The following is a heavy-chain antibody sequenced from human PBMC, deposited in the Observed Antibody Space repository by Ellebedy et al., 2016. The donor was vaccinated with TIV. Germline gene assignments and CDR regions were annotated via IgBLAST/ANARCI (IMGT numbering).Heavy chain of an antibody. CDR2: IKQDGSEK. D-gene: IGHD6-19*01. Sequence: GGSLRLSCTASGFTFSNYWMTWVRQAPGKGLEWVANIKQDGSEKYYVDSVKGRFSISRDNAKNSLYVQMNSLREEDTAVYYCVRDQWLGRAYYFDYWGQGTLLTVSS. CDR3: VRDQWLGRAYYFDY. V-gene: IGHV3-7*01. J-gene: IGHJ4*02. CDR1: GFTFSNYW.